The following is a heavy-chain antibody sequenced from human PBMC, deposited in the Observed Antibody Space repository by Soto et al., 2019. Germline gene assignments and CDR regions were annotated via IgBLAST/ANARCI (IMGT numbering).Heavy chain of an antibody. CDR3: ARGLRGEVAAAGRLRNYYYGMDV. CDR1: GGSFSGYY. J-gene: IGHJ6*02. Sequence: SETLSLTCAVYGGSFSGYYWSWIRQPPGKGLEWIGEINHSGSTNYNPSLKSRVTISVDTSKNQFSLKLSSVTAADTAVYYCARGLRGEVAAAGRLRNYYYGMDVWGQGTTVTVSS. D-gene: IGHD6-13*01. CDR2: INHSGST. V-gene: IGHV4-34*01.